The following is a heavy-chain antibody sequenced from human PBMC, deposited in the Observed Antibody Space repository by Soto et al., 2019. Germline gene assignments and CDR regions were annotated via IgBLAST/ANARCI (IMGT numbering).Heavy chain of an antibody. CDR3: ARGPDIVVVPAAEVDY. CDR1: GYTFTGYY. CDR2: INPNSGGT. D-gene: IGHD2-2*01. Sequence: ASVKVSCKASGYTFTGYYMHWVRQAPGQGLEWMGWINPNSGGTNYAQKFQGRVTMTRDTSISTAYMELSRLRSDDTTVYYCARGPDIVVVPAAEVDYWGQGTLVTVSS. J-gene: IGHJ4*02. V-gene: IGHV1-2*02.